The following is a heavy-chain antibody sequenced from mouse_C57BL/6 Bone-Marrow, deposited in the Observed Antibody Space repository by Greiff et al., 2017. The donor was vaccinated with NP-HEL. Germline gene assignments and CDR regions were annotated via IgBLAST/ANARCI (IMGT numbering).Heavy chain of an antibody. CDR3: ASYSNYWYFDV. V-gene: IGHV1-54*01. J-gene: IGHJ1*03. Sequence: QVQLQQSGAELVRPGTSVKVSCKASGYAFTNYLIEWVKQRPGQGLEWIGLINPGSGGTNYNEKFKGKATLTADKSSSTAYMQLSSLTSEDSAVYFCASYSNYWYFDVWGTGTTVTVSS. CDR2: INPGSGGT. D-gene: IGHD2-5*01. CDR1: GYAFTNYL.